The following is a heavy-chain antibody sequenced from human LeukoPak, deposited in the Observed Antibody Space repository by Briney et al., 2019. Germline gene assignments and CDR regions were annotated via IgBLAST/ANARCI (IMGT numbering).Heavy chain of an antibody. V-gene: IGHV3-30-3*01. Sequence: PGTSLRLSCAASGFTFSSYVMHWVRQAPGKGLEWVAVISYDGSNKYYADSVKGRFTISRDNSKNTLYLQMNSLRVEDTAVYYCAKVGPGYNYGLVYYWGQGTLVTVSS. CDR1: GFTFSSYV. J-gene: IGHJ4*02. D-gene: IGHD5-18*01. CDR2: ISYDGSNK. CDR3: AKVGPGYNYGLVYY.